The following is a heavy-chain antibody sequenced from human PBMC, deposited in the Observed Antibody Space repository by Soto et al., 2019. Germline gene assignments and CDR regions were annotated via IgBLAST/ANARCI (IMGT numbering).Heavy chain of an antibody. J-gene: IGHJ3*01. CDR1: GLTISGTKY. CDR3: ATWHHREHAFDS. V-gene: IGHV3-53*01. Sequence: DVQLTESGGGLIQPGESLRLSCAAFGLTISGTKYVAWVRQAPGTGLEWVSALYDVDGSFYADSVTGRFTTSRDCSTTHVYLHMNDLRPDDPAVYYWATWHHREHAFDSFGQGTTSTISS. CDR2: LYDVDGS. D-gene: IGHD1-1*01.